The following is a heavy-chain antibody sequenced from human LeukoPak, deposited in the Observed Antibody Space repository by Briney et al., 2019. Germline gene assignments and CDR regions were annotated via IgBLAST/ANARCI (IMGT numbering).Heavy chain of an antibody. D-gene: IGHD1-26*01. CDR3: AKNSGSSKGTFDY. Sequence: ASVKASCKASGYTFTGCYMHWVRQAPGQGLEWMGWINPNSGGTNYAQKFQGRVTMTRDTSISTAYMELSRLRSDDTAVYYCAKNSGSSKGTFDYWGQGTLVTVSS. V-gene: IGHV1-2*02. J-gene: IGHJ4*02. CDR1: GYTFTGCY. CDR2: INPNSGGT.